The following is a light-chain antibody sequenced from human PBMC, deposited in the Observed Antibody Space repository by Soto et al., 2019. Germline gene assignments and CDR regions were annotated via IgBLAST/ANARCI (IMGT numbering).Light chain of an antibody. CDR2: EVS. CDR3: RSYAVSNSYV. V-gene: IGLV2-8*01. CDR1: SSDVGAYIY. Sequence: QSVLTQPPSASGSPGQSVTISCTGTSSDVGAYIYVSWYQQHPGKAPKLVIYEVSKRPPGVPDRFSGSRSGNTASLTVYGLQAEDEADYYCRSYAVSNSYVFADGTKVTVL. J-gene: IGLJ1*01.